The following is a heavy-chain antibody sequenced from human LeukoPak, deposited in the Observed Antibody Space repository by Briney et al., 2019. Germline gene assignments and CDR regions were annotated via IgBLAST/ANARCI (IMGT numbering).Heavy chain of an antibody. J-gene: IGHJ5*02. Sequence: GGSLRLSCAASGFTFNNYAMTWVRQAPGKGLEWVSSISASGVMTYYADSVKGRFTVSRDNSKNTLYLQMNSLRAEDTAVYYCASRLSDRYLTGEKRIGSSGPWGQGTLVTVSS. D-gene: IGHD3-9*01. CDR3: ASRLSDRYLTGEKRIGSSGP. CDR2: ISASGVMT. CDR1: GFTFNNYA. V-gene: IGHV3-23*01.